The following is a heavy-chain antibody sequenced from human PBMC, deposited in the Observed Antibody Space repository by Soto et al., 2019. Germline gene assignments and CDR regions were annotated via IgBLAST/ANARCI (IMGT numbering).Heavy chain of an antibody. J-gene: IGHJ4*02. V-gene: IGHV3-23*01. D-gene: IGHD2-2*01. Sequence: EVQLLESGGGLVQPGGSLRLSCAASGFTFSSYAMSWVRQAPGKGLEWVSAISGSGGSTYYADSVKGRFTISRDNSKNTLYLQMNSLRAADPAVYYCATDIVVVPAAGFDYWGQGTLVTVSS. CDR1: GFTFSSYA. CDR2: ISGSGGST. CDR3: ATDIVVVPAAGFDY.